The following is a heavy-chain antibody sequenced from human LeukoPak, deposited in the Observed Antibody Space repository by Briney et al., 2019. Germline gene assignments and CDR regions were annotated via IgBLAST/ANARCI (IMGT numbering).Heavy chain of an antibody. J-gene: IGHJ4*02. D-gene: IGHD4-23*01. Sequence: GGSLRLSCAASGFTFSSYWMHWVRQGPGKGLEWVSYISSSGSTIYYADSVKGRFTISRDNAKNSLYLQMNSLRAEDTAVYYCAREATVVTIFDYWGQGTLVTVSS. V-gene: IGHV3-48*04. CDR3: AREATVVTIFDY. CDR1: GFTFSSYW. CDR2: ISSSGSTI.